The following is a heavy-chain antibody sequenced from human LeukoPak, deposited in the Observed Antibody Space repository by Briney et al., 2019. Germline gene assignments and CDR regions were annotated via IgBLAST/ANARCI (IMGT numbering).Heavy chain of an antibody. CDR2: IRYDGSNE. CDR1: GFTFSSFA. V-gene: IGHV3-30*04. CDR3: ARTSTTSWGGDY. D-gene: IGHD2-2*01. J-gene: IGHJ4*02. Sequence: GGSLRLSCAASGFTFSSFAMHWVRQAPGKGLELVSLIRYDGSNEYYADSVKGRFTISRDNSKNTLYLQMDRLRAEDTAVYYCARTSTTSWGGDYWGQGTLVTVSS.